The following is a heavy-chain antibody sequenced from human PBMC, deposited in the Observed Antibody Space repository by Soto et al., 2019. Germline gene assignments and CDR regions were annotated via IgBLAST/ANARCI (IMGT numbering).Heavy chain of an antibody. V-gene: IGHV3-23*01. J-gene: IGHJ4*02. CDR2: ISGSGDST. CDR3: ARRGPGTYFDY. D-gene: IGHD6-13*01. Sequence: EVQLLESGGGLVQPGGSLRLSCAASGFTFSSYAMSWVRQAPGKGLEWASVISGSGDSTYYADSVKGRFTISRDNSKNTLYLQMNSLGAEDTAVYYCARRGPGTYFDYWGQGTLVTVSS. CDR1: GFTFSSYA.